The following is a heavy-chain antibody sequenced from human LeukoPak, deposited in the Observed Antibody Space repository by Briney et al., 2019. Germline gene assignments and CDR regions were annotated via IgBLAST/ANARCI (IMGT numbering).Heavy chain of an antibody. Sequence: ASVKVSCKASGYTFTSYDINWVRQAPGQGLEWMGWISAYNGNTNYAQKLQGRVTMTTDTSTSTAYMELRSLRSDDTAVYYCARWERYCSGGSCAKFDYWGQGTLVTVSS. CDR3: ARWERYCSGGSCAKFDY. V-gene: IGHV1-18*01. J-gene: IGHJ4*02. CDR2: ISAYNGNT. D-gene: IGHD2-15*01. CDR1: GYTFTSYD.